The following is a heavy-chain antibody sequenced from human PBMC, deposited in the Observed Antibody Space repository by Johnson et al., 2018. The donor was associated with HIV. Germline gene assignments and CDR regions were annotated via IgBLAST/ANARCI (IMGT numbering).Heavy chain of an antibody. V-gene: IGHV3-30-3*01. CDR1: GFTFSSYA. CDR2: ISYDGSNK. CDR3: ARVHSGSYWGPYHGFDI. D-gene: IGHD1-26*01. Sequence: QVQLVESGGGVVQPGRSLRLSCAASGFTFSSYAMHWVRQAPGKGLEWVAVISYDGSNKYYADSVKGRFTISRNNAKKSLYLQMSSLRAEDTAVYYCARVHSGSYWGPYHGFDIWGQGTMVTVSS. J-gene: IGHJ3*02.